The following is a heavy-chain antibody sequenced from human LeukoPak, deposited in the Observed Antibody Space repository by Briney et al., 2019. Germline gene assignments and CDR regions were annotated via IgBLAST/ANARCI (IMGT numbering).Heavy chain of an antibody. Sequence: ASVKVSCKASGYTFTSYDINWVRQATGQGLEWMGWMSPNSDNTGYAQKFQGRVTFTRDTSISTAYMELRSLASEDTAVYYCARDYGGSSGWFDPWGQGTLVTVSS. CDR1: GYTFTSYD. V-gene: IGHV1-8*01. D-gene: IGHD4-23*01. CDR3: ARDYGGSSGWFDP. J-gene: IGHJ5*02. CDR2: MSPNSDNT.